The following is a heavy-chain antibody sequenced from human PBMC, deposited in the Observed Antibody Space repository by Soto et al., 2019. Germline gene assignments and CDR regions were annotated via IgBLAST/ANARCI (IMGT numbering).Heavy chain of an antibody. CDR1: GYTFRNYG. J-gene: IGHJ3*02. V-gene: IGHV1-18*01. CDR2: ISASNGNT. D-gene: IGHD6-6*01. Sequence: QVQLVQSGSELKKPGASVKVSCRASGYTFRNYGINWGRQAPGQGLEWTGWISASNGNTKDAQKFQGRVTMATDTPTTTAYMELRSRRSDDTAVYYCARDGRQFVPNADKVDSWGQGTTVTVSS. CDR3: ARDGRQFVPNADKVDS.